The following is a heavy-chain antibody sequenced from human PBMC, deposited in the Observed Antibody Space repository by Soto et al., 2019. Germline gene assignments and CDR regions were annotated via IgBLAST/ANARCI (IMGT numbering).Heavy chain of an antibody. CDR3: ATDKYGAGRVGVHS. Sequence: QVQLVQSGAEVKKPGASLRVSCETSGGTSTIYTITWVRQAPGQGLQWMGRIVPTLRSTNYAQELQGRLTLTADSSPSTAYFELTSLTSEDTAVYYCATDKYGAGRVGVHSWGQGTLVTVSS. D-gene: IGHD4-17*01. CDR1: GGTSTIYT. J-gene: IGHJ5*02. CDR2: IVPTLRST. V-gene: IGHV1-69*08.